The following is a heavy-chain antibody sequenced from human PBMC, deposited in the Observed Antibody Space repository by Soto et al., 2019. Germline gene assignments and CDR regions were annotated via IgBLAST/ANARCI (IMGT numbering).Heavy chain of an antibody. D-gene: IGHD6-6*01. CDR2: IIPIFGTA. CDR3: ATTNSSSSVYYYYYYGMDV. J-gene: IGHJ6*02. CDR1: GGTFSSYA. Sequence: QVQLVQSGAEVKKPGSSVKVSCKASGGTFSSYAISWVRQAPGQGLEWMGGIIPIFGTANYAQKFQGRVTITADESTSTAYMELSRMRSEDTAVYYCATTNSSSSVYYYYYYGMDVWGQGTTVTVSS. V-gene: IGHV1-69*01.